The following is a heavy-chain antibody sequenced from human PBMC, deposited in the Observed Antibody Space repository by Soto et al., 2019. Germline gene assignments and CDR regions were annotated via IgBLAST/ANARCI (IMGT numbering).Heavy chain of an antibody. Sequence: GASVKVSCKASGYSFTDYHIHWVRQAPGQGLEWLGRINPKRGGTSTAQKFQGWVTMTTDTSISTASMELTRLTSDDTAIYYCARRDSTDCSNGVCSFFYNHDMDVWGQGTTVTVSS. J-gene: IGHJ6*02. V-gene: IGHV1-2*04. CDR2: INPKRGGT. CDR1: GYSFTDYH. D-gene: IGHD2-8*01. CDR3: ARRDSTDCSNGVCSFFYNHDMDV.